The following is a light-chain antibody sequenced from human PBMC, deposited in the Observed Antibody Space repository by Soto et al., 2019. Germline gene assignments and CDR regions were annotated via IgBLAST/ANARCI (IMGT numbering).Light chain of an antibody. Sequence: EIVLTQSPGTLSLSPGERATLSCRASQSVSSSYLAWYQQKPGQAPRLLIYGASSRATGIPDRFSGSGSGTDFTLTISRREPEDFAVYYCQQYCSSQSFGQGTKVEIK. CDR1: QSVSSSY. V-gene: IGKV3-20*01. CDR2: GAS. CDR3: QQYCSSQS. J-gene: IGKJ1*01.